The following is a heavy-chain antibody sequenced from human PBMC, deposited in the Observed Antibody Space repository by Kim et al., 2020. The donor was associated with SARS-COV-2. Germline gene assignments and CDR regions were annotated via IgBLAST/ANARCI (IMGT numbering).Heavy chain of an antibody. V-gene: IGHV3-30*18. J-gene: IGHJ4*02. D-gene: IGHD2-21*02. CDR3: AKDQAHIVVVTATGGADY. Sequence: GGSLRLSCAASGFTFSSYGMHWVRQAPGKGLEWVAVISYDGSNKYYADSVKGRFTISRDNSKNTLYLQMNSLRAEDTAVYYCAKDQAHIVVVTATGGADYWGQGTLVTVSS. CDR1: GFTFSSYG. CDR2: ISYDGSNK.